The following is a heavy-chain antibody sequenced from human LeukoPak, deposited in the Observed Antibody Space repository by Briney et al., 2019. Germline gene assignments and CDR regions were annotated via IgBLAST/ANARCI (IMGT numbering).Heavy chain of an antibody. Sequence: HTGGSLRLSCAASGFTVSSNYMSWVRQAPGKGLEWVSVIYSGGSTYYADSVKGRFTISRDNSKNTLYLQMNSLRAEDTAVYYCARAWGSSTRKYYFDYWGQGTLVTVSS. D-gene: IGHD2-2*01. CDR2: IYSGGST. CDR3: ARAWGSSTRKYYFDY. CDR1: GFTVSSNY. J-gene: IGHJ4*02. V-gene: IGHV3-53*01.